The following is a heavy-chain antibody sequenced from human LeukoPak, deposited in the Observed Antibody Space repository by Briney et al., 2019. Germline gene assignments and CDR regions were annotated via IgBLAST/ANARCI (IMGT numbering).Heavy chain of an antibody. CDR1: GFTLSSFS. J-gene: IGHJ4*02. CDR2: ISGSSSYI. V-gene: IGHV3-21*01. Sequence: PGGSLTPSCAPSGFTLSSFSMNWVRQPPGRGLEWVSSISGSSSYIYYADSVKGRFTISRDDAKNSLYLQMNSLRVEDTAVYYCARDVLGTLPFDYWGQGTLVTVSS. D-gene: IGHD3-3*02. CDR3: ARDVLGTLPFDY.